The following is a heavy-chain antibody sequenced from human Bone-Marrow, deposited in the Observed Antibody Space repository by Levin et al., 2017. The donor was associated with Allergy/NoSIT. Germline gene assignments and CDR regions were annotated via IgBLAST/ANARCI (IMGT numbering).Heavy chain of an antibody. J-gene: IGHJ3*02. Sequence: ASVKVSCKASGGTFSSYAISWVRQAPGQGLEWMGGIIPIFGTANYAQKSQGRVTITADKSTSTAYMELSSLRSEDTAVYYCARARCSSTSCHTDCGGDCYLLDAFDIWGQGTMVTVSS. CDR3: ARARCSSTSCHTDCGGDCYLLDAFDI. CDR2: IIPIFGTA. D-gene: IGHD2-2*01. V-gene: IGHV1-69*06. CDR1: GGTFSSYA.